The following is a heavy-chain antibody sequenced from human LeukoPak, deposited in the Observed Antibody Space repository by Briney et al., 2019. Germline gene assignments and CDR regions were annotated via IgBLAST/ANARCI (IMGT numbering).Heavy chain of an antibody. CDR1: GGSISSHY. CDR2: IYYSGST. V-gene: IGHV4-59*11. D-gene: IGHD3-3*01. J-gene: IGHJ6*03. CDR3: ARVRSPEFYDFWSGYYLLDYYYYMDV. Sequence: SETLSLTCTVSGGSISSHYWSWIRQPPGKGLEWIGYIYYSGSTNYNPSPKSRVTISVDTSKNQFSLKLSSVTAADTAVYYCARVRSPEFYDFWSGYYLLDYYYYMDVWGKGTTVTVSS.